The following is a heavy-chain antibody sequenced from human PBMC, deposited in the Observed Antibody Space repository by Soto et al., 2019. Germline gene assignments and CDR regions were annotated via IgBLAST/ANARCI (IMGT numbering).Heavy chain of an antibody. J-gene: IGHJ4*02. CDR2: IYPGDSDT. CDR1: GYSFTIYW. D-gene: IGHD1-26*01. Sequence: GESLKISCKGSGYSFTIYWIGWARQMPGKGLEWMGIIYPGDSDTRYSPSFQGQVTISADMSISTAYLQWSSLKASDTAMYYCARRVRLAGPTAYFDYWGQGTLVTVSS. CDR3: ARRVRLAGPTAYFDY. V-gene: IGHV5-51*01.